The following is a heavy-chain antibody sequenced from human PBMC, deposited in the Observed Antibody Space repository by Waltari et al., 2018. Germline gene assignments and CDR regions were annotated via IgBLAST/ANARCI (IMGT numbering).Heavy chain of an antibody. CDR3: AREDCSGGSCYSRFGYYYYGMDV. CDR1: GGSISSGSYY. V-gene: IGHV4-61*02. Sequence: QVQLQESGPGLVKPSQTLSLTCTVSGGSISSGSYYWSWIRQPAGKGLGWIGRIYTSGSTNYNPSLKSRVTISVDTSKNQFSLKLSSVTAADTAVYYCAREDCSGGSCYSRFGYYYYGMDVWGQGTTVTVSS. D-gene: IGHD2-15*01. J-gene: IGHJ6*02. CDR2: IYTSGST.